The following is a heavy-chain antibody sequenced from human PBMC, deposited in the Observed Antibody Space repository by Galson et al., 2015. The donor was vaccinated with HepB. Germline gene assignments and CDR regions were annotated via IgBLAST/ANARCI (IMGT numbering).Heavy chain of an antibody. CDR3: ARDIVVVPAAIRHYYYYYMDV. V-gene: IGHV2-70*11. J-gene: IGHJ6*03. D-gene: IGHD2-2*02. Sequence: PALVKPTQTLTLTCTFSGFSLSTSGMCVSWIRQPPGKALEWLARIDWDDDKYYSTSLKTRLTISKDTSKNQVVLTMTNMDPVDTATYYCARDIVVVPAAIRHYYYYYMDVWGKGTTVTVSS. CDR2: IDWDDDK. CDR1: GFSLSTSGMC.